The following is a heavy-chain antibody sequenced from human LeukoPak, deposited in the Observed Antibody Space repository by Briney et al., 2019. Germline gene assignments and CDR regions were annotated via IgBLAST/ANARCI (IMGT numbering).Heavy chain of an antibody. Sequence: PSETLSLTCAVSGGSITSGGYSWSWIRQPPGKGLEFTGYIYHSGNTYYNPSLKSRLTISADRSENQLSLKLTSVTAADTAVYYCAKMSSSSNWFDPWGQGTLVTVSS. J-gene: IGHJ5*02. V-gene: IGHV4-30-2*01. D-gene: IGHD6-6*01. CDR1: GGSITSGGYS. CDR3: AKMSSSSNWFDP. CDR2: IYHSGNT.